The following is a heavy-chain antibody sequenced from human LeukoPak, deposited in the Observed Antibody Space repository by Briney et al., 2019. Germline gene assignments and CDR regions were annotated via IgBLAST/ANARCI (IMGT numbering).Heavy chain of an antibody. CDR2: INPNSGGT. J-gene: IGHJ3*02. CDR1: GYTFTGYY. V-gene: IGHV1-2*06. CDR3: ASSFTMIVVVVGAFDI. D-gene: IGHD3-22*01. Sequence: ASAKVSCKASGYTFTGYYMHWVRQAPGQGLEWMGRINPNSGGTNYAQKFQGRVTMTRDTSISTAYMELSRLRSDDTAVYYCASSFTMIVVVVGAFDIWGQGTMVTVSS.